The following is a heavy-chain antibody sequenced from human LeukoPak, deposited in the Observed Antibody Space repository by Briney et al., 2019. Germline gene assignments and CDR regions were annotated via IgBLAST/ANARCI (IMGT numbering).Heavy chain of an antibody. CDR1: GGSFTGYY. CDR3: ARSMHYDILTGYYNPSWFDL. J-gene: IGHJ5*02. D-gene: IGHD3-9*01. CDR2: INHSGRT. V-gene: IGHV4-34*01. Sequence: SETLSLTCAVYGGSFTGYYWSWIRQPPGQGLEGIGEINHSGRTNYNPSLKSRVTISVDTSKNQFTLKLSSVTAADTAVYYCARSMHYDILTGYYNPSWFDLWRQGTLVTVSS.